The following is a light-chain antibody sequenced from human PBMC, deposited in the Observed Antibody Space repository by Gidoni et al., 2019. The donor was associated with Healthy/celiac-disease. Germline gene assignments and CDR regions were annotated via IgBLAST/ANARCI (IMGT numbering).Light chain of an antibody. CDR3: SSYAGSNNFV. Sequence: QSALTQPPSASGSHGQSVTISCTGTSSDVGGYTYVSWYQQHPGKAPKLMIYEVSKRPSVVPDRFSGSKSGNTASLTVSGLQAEDEADYYCSSYAGSNNFVFGTGTKVTVL. V-gene: IGLV2-8*01. CDR1: SSDVGGYTY. CDR2: EVS. J-gene: IGLJ1*01.